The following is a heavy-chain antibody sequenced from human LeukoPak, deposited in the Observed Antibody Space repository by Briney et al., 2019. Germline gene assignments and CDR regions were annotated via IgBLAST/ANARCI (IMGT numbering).Heavy chain of an antibody. V-gene: IGHV1-2*02. CDR3: ARWITVAHYYYYYGMDV. D-gene: IGHD4-23*01. CDR2: INPNSGGT. CDR1: GYTFTGYY. Sequence: GASVKVSCKASGYTFTGYYMHWVRQAPGQGLEWVGWINPNSGGTNYAQKVQGRVSMTRDTAISTAYMELSRLRSDDTAVYYCARWITVAHYYYYYGMDVWGQGTTVTVSS. J-gene: IGHJ6*02.